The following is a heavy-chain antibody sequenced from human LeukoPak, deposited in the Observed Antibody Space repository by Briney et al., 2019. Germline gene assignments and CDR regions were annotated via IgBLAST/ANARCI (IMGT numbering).Heavy chain of an antibody. V-gene: IGHV3-66*01. D-gene: IGHD4-17*01. J-gene: IGHJ4*02. Sequence: GGSLRLSCAASGLTVSNNYMNWVRQAPGKGLEWGSVIDSGGNTYYADSVKGRFTTSRDSSKNTVFLQMTSLRAEDTAIYYCARDWNGDYAIENWGQGTLVIVSS. CDR3: ARDWNGDYAIEN. CDR2: IDSGGNT. CDR1: GLTVSNNY.